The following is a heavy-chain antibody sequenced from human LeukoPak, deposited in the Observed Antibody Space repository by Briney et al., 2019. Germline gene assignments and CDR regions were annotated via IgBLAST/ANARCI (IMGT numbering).Heavy chain of an antibody. CDR2: IKRDGSEK. D-gene: IGHD6-19*01. V-gene: IGHV3-7*01. Sequence: GGSLRLSCAASGFTFSSYWMSWVRQAPGKGLEWVANIKRDGSEKYYVDSVKGRFTISRDNAKNSLYLQMKSLRAEDTAMYYCVRDGLYSSGWYVLYDAFDIWGQGTMVTVSS. CDR3: VRDGLYSSGWYVLYDAFDI. CDR1: GFTFSSYW. J-gene: IGHJ3*02.